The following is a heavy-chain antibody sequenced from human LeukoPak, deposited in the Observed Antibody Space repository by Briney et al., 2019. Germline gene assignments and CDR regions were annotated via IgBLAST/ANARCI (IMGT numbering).Heavy chain of an antibody. CDR1: GGSISRSSYY. V-gene: IGHV4-39*07. D-gene: IGHD6-19*01. CDR3: ARGRKHRLQWLVSKYFDL. J-gene: IGHJ2*01. Sequence: SETLSLTCTVSGGSISRSSYYWGWIRQPPGKGLEWIGEISHSGSTNYNPSLKSRLTMSIDKSKNQFSLRLTSVTAADTAVYYCARGRKHRLQWLVSKYFDLWGRGTLVTVSS. CDR2: ISHSGST.